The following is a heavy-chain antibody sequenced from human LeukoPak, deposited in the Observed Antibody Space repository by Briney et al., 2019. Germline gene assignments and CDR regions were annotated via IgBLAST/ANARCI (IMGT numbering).Heavy chain of an antibody. Sequence: GGSLRLSCAASGFTFSSYSMNWVRQAPGKGLEWVSYISSSSSTIYYADSVKGRFTISRDNAKNSLYLQMNSLRAEDTAVYYCARDPKVRITGTHWGRGTTVTVSS. CDR1: GFTFSSYS. CDR2: ISSSSSTI. J-gene: IGHJ6*04. V-gene: IGHV3-48*04. D-gene: IGHD1-7*01. CDR3: ARDPKVRITGTH.